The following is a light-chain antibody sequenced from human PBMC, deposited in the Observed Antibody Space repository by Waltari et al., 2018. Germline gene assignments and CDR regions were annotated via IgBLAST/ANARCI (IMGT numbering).Light chain of an antibody. CDR2: STN. CDR1: SGSVSPSYY. Sequence: QTVVTQEPSLSVSPGGTVTLTCGLSSGSVSPSYYPSGYQQTPGQAPRPLIYSTNHGSSGVPDRFSGSILENKAALTITGAQADDECDYHCVLYMGGGIMFGGGTKLTVL. V-gene: IGLV8-61*01. CDR3: VLYMGGGIM. J-gene: IGLJ3*02.